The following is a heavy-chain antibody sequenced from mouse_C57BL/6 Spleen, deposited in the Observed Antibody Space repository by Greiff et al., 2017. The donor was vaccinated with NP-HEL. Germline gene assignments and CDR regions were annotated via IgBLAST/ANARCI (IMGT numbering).Heavy chain of an antibody. V-gene: IGHV1-80*01. CDR1: GYAFSSYW. Sequence: QVQLQQSGAELVKPGASVKLSCKASGYAFSSYWMNWVKQRPGQGLEWIGQIYPGAGGTNYNGKFKGKATLTADKSSSTAYMQLSSLTSEDSAVSFCARAYYGSSYGDWGQGTTLTVSS. D-gene: IGHD1-1*01. J-gene: IGHJ2*01. CDR2: IYPGAGGT. CDR3: ARAYYGSSYGD.